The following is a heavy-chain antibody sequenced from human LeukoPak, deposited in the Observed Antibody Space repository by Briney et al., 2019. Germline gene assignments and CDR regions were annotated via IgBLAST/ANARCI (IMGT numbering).Heavy chain of an antibody. D-gene: IGHD3-10*01. V-gene: IGHV4-39*01. J-gene: IGHJ4*02. Sequence: SETLSLTCTVSGGSISSSNYYWGWLRQPPGKGLEWIGSIYYSGSTYHNPSLKSRVTISVDTSKNQFSLKLSSVTAADTAVYYCARQVKTYYGSGSFDYWGQGTLVTVSS. CDR1: GGSISSSNYY. CDR2: IYYSGST. CDR3: ARQVKTYYGSGSFDY.